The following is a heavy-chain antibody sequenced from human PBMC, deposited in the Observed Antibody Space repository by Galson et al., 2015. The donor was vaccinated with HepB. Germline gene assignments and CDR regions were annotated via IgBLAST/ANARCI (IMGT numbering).Heavy chain of an antibody. Sequence: SLRLSCAASGFTFGDYAMSWVRQAPGKGLEWVGFIRSKAYGGTTEYAASVKGRFTISRDDSKSIAYLQMNSLKTEDTAVYYCTRDGDYPLGYGLDYWGQGTLVTVSS. CDR1: GFTFGDYA. D-gene: IGHD3-16*01. J-gene: IGHJ4*02. CDR3: TRDGDYPLGYGLDY. V-gene: IGHV3-49*04. CDR2: IRSKAYGGTT.